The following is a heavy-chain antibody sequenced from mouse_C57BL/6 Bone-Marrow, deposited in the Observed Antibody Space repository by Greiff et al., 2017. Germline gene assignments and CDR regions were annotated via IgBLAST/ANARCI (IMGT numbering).Heavy chain of an antibody. D-gene: IGHD1-1*01. Sequence: VQLQQSVAELVRPGASVKLSCTASGFNIKNTFIHWVKQRPEQGREWMGMIDPANGNTKNDPKFQGKATITADTSSNTAYLQLSSLTSEDTAIYYCASPITTVVATPFAYWGQGTLVTVSA. V-gene: IGHV14-3*01. J-gene: IGHJ3*01. CDR1: GFNIKNTF. CDR3: ASPITTVVATPFAY. CDR2: IDPANGNT.